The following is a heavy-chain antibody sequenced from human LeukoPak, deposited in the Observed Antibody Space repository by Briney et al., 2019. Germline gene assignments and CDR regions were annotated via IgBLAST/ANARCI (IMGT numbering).Heavy chain of an antibody. V-gene: IGHV1-2*02. CDR3: ARPIAAERYFDL. CDR2: INPNSGGT. D-gene: IGHD6-13*01. CDR1: GYTFTGYY. J-gene: IGHJ2*01. Sequence: ASVKVSCKASGYTFTGYYMHWVRQAPGQGLEWMGWINPNSGGTNYAQKFQGRVTMTRDTSISTAYMELSRLRSDGTAVYYCARPIAAERYFDLWGRGTLVTVSS.